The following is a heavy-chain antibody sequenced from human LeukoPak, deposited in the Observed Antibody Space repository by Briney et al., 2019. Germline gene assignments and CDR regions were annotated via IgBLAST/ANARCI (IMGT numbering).Heavy chain of an antibody. J-gene: IGHJ4*02. CDR2: FSGSGGST. Sequence: GGSLRLSCAASGLTFSSYAMSWVRQAPGKGLECISGFSGSGGSTYYADSVKGRFTISRDNAKNSLSLQMNSLRDEDTAVYYCARETPDSSSWTAFDFWGQGTLVTVSS. CDR1: GLTFSSYA. CDR3: ARETPDSSSWTAFDF. V-gene: IGHV3-23*01. D-gene: IGHD6-13*01.